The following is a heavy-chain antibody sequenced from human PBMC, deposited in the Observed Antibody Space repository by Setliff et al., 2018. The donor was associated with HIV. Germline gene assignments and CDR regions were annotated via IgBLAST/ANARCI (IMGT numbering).Heavy chain of an antibody. CDR2: ISHSGSPT. Sequence: GESLKISCAASGFTLRSYWMGWVRLAPGKGLEWISSISHSGSPTHYADSVKGRFTISRDNAKNSLYLQMDSLRAEDTAVYYCASGRWFGEFDYWGQGTLVTVS. J-gene: IGHJ4*02. D-gene: IGHD3-10*01. CDR3: ASGRWFGEFDY. V-gene: IGHV3-48*04. CDR1: GFTLRSYW.